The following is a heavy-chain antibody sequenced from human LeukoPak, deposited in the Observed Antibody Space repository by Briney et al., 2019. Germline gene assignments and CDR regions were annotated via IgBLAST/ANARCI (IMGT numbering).Heavy chain of an antibody. V-gene: IGHV3-33*01. J-gene: IGHJ4*02. CDR3: ATVRGSSSSTCNADS. Sequence: GGSLRLSCASSGYPSRRFGMHWVRQAPGKGLEWVALIWYDGSNEYYVDSVKGRFTISKDNSKNTLYLQMNSLRGEDTAIYYCATVRGSSSSTCNADSWGQGTLVTVSS. CDR2: IWYDGSNE. CDR1: GYPSRRFG. D-gene: IGHD3-16*01.